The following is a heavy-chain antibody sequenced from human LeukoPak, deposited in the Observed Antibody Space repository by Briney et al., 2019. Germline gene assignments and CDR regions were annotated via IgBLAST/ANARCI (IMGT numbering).Heavy chain of an antibody. Sequence: GGSLRLSCAASGFTFSDYYMSWIRQAPGKGLEWVSYISSSGSNIYYADSVKGRFTISRDNAKNSLYLQMNSLRAEDTAVYYCARDGVEMATIGTIQTLDYWGQGTLVTVSS. J-gene: IGHJ4*02. D-gene: IGHD5-24*01. CDR3: ARDGVEMATIGTIQTLDY. CDR1: GFTFSDYY. CDR2: ISSSGSNI. V-gene: IGHV3-11*01.